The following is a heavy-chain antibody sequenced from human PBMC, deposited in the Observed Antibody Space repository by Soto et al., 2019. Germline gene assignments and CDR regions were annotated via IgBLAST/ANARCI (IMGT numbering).Heavy chain of an antibody. J-gene: IGHJ2*01. V-gene: IGHV3-53*01. CDR1: VFTVRSNY. CDR3: ARGEAGSYS. Sequence: VGSLRLSCAASVFTVRSNYMNWVRQPPGKGLEWVSVIYSDDSIYYADSVKGRFTISRDNSKDTLYLQMNSLRAEDTAVYYCARGEAGSYSWGRGTLFTVSS. D-gene: IGHD1-26*01. CDR2: IYSDDSI.